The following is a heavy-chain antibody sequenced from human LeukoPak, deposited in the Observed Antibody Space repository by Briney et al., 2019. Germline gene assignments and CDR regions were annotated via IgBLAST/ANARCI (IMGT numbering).Heavy chain of an antibody. V-gene: IGHV1-69*13. CDR2: IFPIFGTA. CDR1: GGTFSKYS. CDR3: ARASSDDTAMATPFAY. J-gene: IGHJ4*02. D-gene: IGHD5-18*01. Sequence: SVKVSCKASGGTFSKYSINWVRQAPGEGVEWMGGIFPIFGTANYVHKFQRRVTITADESTRTAYMELSRLRSEDTAVYYCARASSDDTAMATPFAYWGQGTLVTVSS.